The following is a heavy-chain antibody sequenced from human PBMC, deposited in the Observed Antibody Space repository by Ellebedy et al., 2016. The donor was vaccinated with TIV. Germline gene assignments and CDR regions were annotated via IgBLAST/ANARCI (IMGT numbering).Heavy chain of an antibody. J-gene: IGHJ4*02. CDR3: ARGLTDCVYQMDH. CDR1: GFTFSSFA. D-gene: IGHD5/OR15-5a*01. V-gene: IGHV3-33*07. Sequence: GESLKISCVASGFTFSSFAMSWVRPAPGRGLELVATIWHDGSVTYYADSVRGRFTIARDNSKNTVLLEANSLTAADSAIYYCARGLTDCVYQMDHWGQGTLVTVSS. CDR2: IWHDGSVT.